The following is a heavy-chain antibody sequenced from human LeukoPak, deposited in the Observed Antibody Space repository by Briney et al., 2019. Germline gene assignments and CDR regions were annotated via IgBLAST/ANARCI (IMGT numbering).Heavy chain of an antibody. D-gene: IGHD2-21*02. CDR1: GGSISSYY. Sequence: PSETLSLTCTVSGGSISSYYWSWIRQPPGKGLEWIGYIYYSGSTNCNPSLKSRVTISVDTSKNQFSLKLSSVTAADTAVYYCAREVVVTAVYYMDVWGKGTTVTVSS. CDR2: IYYSGST. CDR3: AREVVVTAVYYMDV. J-gene: IGHJ6*03. V-gene: IGHV4-59*01.